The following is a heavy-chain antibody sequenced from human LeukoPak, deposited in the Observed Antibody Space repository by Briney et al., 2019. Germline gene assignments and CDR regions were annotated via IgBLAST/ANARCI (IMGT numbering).Heavy chain of an antibody. CDR2: INPNSGGT. V-gene: IGHV1-2*02. Sequence: ASVKVSCKASGYTFTGYYMHWVRQAPGQGLEWMGWINPNSGGTNYAQKFQGRVTMTRDTSISTAYMELSRLRSDDTAVYYCARVFDYYYYYMDVWGKGTTVTVSS. CDR1: GYTFTGYY. CDR3: ARVFDYYYYYMDV. J-gene: IGHJ6*03.